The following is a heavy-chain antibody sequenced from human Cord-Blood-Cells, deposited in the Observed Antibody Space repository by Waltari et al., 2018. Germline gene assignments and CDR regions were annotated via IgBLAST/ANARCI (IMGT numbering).Heavy chain of an antibody. CDR3: AKGAYRGSYYKVDY. CDR2: ISGSGGST. V-gene: IGHV3-23*01. CDR1: GFTFSSYA. D-gene: IGHD3-10*01. J-gene: IGHJ4*02. Sequence: EVQLLESGGGLVQPGGSLRLSCAASGFTFSSYAMSWVRQAPGKGRGGVSAISGSGGSTYYADSVKGRFTISRDNSKNTLYLQMNSLRAEDTAVYYCAKGAYRGSYYKVDYWGQGTLVTVSS.